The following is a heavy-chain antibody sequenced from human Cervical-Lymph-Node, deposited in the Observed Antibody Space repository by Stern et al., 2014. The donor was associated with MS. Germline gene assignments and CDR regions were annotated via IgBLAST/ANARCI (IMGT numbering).Heavy chain of an antibody. CDR1: GGSIISSYW. CDR2: INHRGTT. D-gene: IGHD6-13*01. Sequence: QVQLQESGPGLVKPSGTLSLTCAVSGGSIISSYWWSWVRQPPWKGLEWIGEINHRGTTNYNPSLQSRVSISVDTSTNQFSLRLTSVTAADTAIYYCARGVTYSNRRFDPWGQGTLVTVS. J-gene: IGHJ5*02. CDR3: ARGVTYSNRRFDP. V-gene: IGHV4-4*02.